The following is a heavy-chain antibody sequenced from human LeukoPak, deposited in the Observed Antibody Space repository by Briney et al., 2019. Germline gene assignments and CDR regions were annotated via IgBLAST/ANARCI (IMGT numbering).Heavy chain of an antibody. CDR3: TREFHSSGWYLTFAY. V-gene: IGHV3-30-3*01. CDR2: ISYDGSNK. Sequence: GGSLRLSCAASGFTFSSYAMHWVRQAPGKGLEWVAVISYDGSNKYYADSVKGRFTISRDNSKNTLYLQMNSLRAEDTAVYYCTREFHSSGWYLTFAYWGQGSQVTVSS. CDR1: GFTFSSYA. J-gene: IGHJ4*02. D-gene: IGHD6-19*01.